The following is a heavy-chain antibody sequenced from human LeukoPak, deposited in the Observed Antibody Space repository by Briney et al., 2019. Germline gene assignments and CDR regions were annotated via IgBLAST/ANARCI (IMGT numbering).Heavy chain of an antibody. CDR3: ARDTDTFDI. V-gene: IGHV3-33*01. Sequence: PGGSLRLSCAATGFTFSSYGMHWVRQAPGKGLEWVAVIWYDGRDKYYADSVKGRFTISRDNSKNTLYLQMNSLRAEDTAVYYCARDTDTFDIWGQGTMVTVSS. CDR1: GFTFSSYG. J-gene: IGHJ3*02. CDR2: IWYDGRDK.